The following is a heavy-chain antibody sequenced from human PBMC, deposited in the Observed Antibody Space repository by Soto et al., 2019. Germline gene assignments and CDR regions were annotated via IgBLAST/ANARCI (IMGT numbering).Heavy chain of an antibody. J-gene: IGHJ6*02. V-gene: IGHV3-53*01. CDR3: ARDGVATIDSYYGTDV. Sequence: GGSLRLSCAASGFTVSSNYMSWVRQAPGKGLEWVSVIYSGGSTYYAGSVKGRFTISRDNSKNTLYLQMNSLRAEDTAVYYCARDGVATIDSYYGTDVWGQGTTVTVSS. CDR2: IYSGGST. CDR1: GFTVSSNY. D-gene: IGHD5-12*01.